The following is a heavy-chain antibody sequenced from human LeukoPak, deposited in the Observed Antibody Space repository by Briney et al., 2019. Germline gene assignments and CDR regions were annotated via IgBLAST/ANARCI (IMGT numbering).Heavy chain of an antibody. J-gene: IGHJ5*02. CDR1: GGSISSSSYY. Sequence: PSETLSLTCTVSGGSISSSSYYWGWIRQPPGKGLEWIGSIYYSGSTYYNPSLKSRVTISVDTSKNQFSLKLSSVTAADTAVYYCARHRRGSDGYSYGYLRGWFDPWGQGTLVTVSS. CDR3: ARHRRGSDGYSYGYLRGWFDP. D-gene: IGHD5-18*01. CDR2: IYYSGST. V-gene: IGHV4-39*01.